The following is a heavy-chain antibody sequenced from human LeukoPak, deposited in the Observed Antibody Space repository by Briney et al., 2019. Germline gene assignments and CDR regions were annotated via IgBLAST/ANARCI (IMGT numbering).Heavy chain of an antibody. V-gene: IGHV1-69*05. J-gene: IGHJ5*02. D-gene: IGHD3-3*01. Sequence: SVKVSCKASGGTFSSYAISWVRQAPGQGLEWMGGIIPTFGTANYAQKFQGRVTITTDESTSAAYMELSSLRSEDTAVYYCARAITIFGVVISWGQGTLVTVSS. CDR1: GGTFSSYA. CDR2: IIPTFGTA. CDR3: ARAITIFGVVIS.